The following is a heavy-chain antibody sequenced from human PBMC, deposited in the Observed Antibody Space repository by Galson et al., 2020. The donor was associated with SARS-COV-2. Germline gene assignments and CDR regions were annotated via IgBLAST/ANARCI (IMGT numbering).Heavy chain of an antibody. Sequence: SGPTLVKPTQTLTLTCTFSGFSLSTSGMCVSWIRQPPGKALEWLALIDWDDDKYYSTSLKTRLTISKDTSKNQVVLTMTNMDPVDTATYYCARVFADGVGFGESAFFAPWGQGTLVTVSS. CDR3: ARVFADGVGFGESAFFAP. V-gene: IGHV2-70*01. CDR2: IDWDDDK. D-gene: IGHD3-10*01. CDR1: GFSLSTSGMC. J-gene: IGHJ5*02.